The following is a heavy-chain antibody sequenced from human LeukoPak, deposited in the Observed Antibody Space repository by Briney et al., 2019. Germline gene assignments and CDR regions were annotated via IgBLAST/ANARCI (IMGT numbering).Heavy chain of an antibody. J-gene: IGHJ4*02. V-gene: IGHV1-8*01. CDR1: GYTFTSYD. D-gene: IGHD2-21*02. Sequence: GASVKVSCKASGYTFTSYDINWVRQATGQGLEWMGWMNPNSGNTGYAQKFQGRVTMTRNTSISTAYMELSSLRSEDTAVYYCAIFYVVVVTAPTEADHWGQGTLVTVSS. CDR2: MNPNSGNT. CDR3: AIFYVVVVTAPTEADH.